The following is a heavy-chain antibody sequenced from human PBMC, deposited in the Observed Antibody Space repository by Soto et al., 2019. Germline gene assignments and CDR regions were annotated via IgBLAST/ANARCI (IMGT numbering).Heavy chain of an antibody. Sequence: QPGGSLRLSCAASAFTFSTYWMHWVRQAPGKGLVWVSRIHSDGTITTYADSVKGRFTISRDNAKNTLYLQMNSLRAEDTAVYYCVRDREGTNAIMASWGQGTLVTVSS. D-gene: IGHD2-8*01. J-gene: IGHJ5*02. V-gene: IGHV3-74*01. CDR1: AFTFSTYW. CDR2: IHSDGTIT. CDR3: VRDREGTNAIMAS.